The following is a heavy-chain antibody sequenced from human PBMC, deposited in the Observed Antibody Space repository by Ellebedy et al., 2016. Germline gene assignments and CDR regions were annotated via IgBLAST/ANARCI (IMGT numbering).Heavy chain of an antibody. Sequence: SETLSLXXTVSGFSISSGYYWRWIRQPPGKGLEWIGYIYYSGSTNYNPSLKSRVTISVDTSKNQFSLKLSSVTAADTAVYYCARDGSGSYEGEIDYWGQGTLVTVSS. CDR2: IYYSGST. J-gene: IGHJ4*02. V-gene: IGHV4-61*01. CDR3: ARDGSGSYEGEIDY. D-gene: IGHD1-26*01. CDR1: GFSISSGYY.